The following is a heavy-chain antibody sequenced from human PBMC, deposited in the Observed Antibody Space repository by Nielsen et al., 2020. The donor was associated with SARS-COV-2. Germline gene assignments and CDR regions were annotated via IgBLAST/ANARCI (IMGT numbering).Heavy chain of an antibody. CDR2: INPVDDST. V-gene: IGHV1-46*01. Sequence: ASVKVSCKASGFAFTSYFMHWVRQAPGQGLEWMAIINPVDDSTNYAQKFQGTVTMTRDTSTSTVYMELSSLRSDDTAVYYCARDSSGTYRRVDYWGQGTLVTVSS. J-gene: IGHJ4*02. CDR3: ARDSSGTYRRVDY. D-gene: IGHD3-22*01. CDR1: GFAFTSYF.